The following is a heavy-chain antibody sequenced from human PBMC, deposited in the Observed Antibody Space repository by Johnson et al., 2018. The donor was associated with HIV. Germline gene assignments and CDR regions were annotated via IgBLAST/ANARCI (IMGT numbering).Heavy chain of an antibody. J-gene: IGHJ3*02. CDR3: ARGTYYNVWSGPPGAFDI. Sequence: QVQLMESGGGVVQPGGSLRLSCAASGFTFSSYGMHWVRQAPGKGLEWVAVISYDGSNKYYADSVKGRFTISRDNSKNSLYLQMNSLRAEDTAVYYCARGTYYNVWSGPPGAFDIWGQGTMVTVSS. CDR1: GFTFSSYG. CDR2: ISYDGSNK. V-gene: IGHV3-30*19. D-gene: IGHD3-3*01.